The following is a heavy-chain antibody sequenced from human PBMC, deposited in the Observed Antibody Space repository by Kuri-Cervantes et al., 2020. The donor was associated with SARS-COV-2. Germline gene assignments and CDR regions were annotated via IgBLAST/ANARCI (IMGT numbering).Heavy chain of an antibody. V-gene: IGHV4-59*12. J-gene: IGHJ4*02. CDR2: IYYSGST. Sequence: SETLSLTCTVSGGSISSYYWSWIRQPPGKGLEWIGYIYYSGSTYYNPSLKSRVTISVDTSKNQFSLKLSSVTAADTAVYYCAREEGHGSGSYGEDYWGQGTLVTVSS. CDR3: AREEGHGSGSYGEDY. CDR1: GGSISSYY. D-gene: IGHD3-10*01.